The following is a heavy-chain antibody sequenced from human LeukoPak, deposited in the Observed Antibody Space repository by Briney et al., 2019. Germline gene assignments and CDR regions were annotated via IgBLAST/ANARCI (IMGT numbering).Heavy chain of an antibody. V-gene: IGHV3-66*02. CDR1: GFTVSSNY. CDR3: ARDRPPVYCSSTSCYHDY. CDR2: IYSGGST. D-gene: IGHD2-2*01. J-gene: IGHJ4*02. Sequence: PGGSLRLSCAASGFTVSSNYMSWVRQAPGKGLEWVSVIYSGGSTYYADSVKGRFTISRDNSKNTLYLQMNSLRAEDTAVYYCARDRPPVYCSSTSCYHDYWGQGTLVTVSS.